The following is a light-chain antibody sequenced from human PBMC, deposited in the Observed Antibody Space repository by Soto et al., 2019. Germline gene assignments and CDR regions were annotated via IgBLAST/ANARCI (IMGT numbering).Light chain of an antibody. J-gene: IGKJ1*01. CDR3: QQYETFSGT. CDR1: QSITIW. Sequence: DIQMTHSPSTLSASVGDRVTITCRASQSITIWLAWYQQKPGKAPNLLIYDASALPRGVPSRFSGSGSGTKFTLTIASLQPDDFATYYCQQYETFSGTFGPGTKVDI. V-gene: IGKV1-5*01. CDR2: DAS.